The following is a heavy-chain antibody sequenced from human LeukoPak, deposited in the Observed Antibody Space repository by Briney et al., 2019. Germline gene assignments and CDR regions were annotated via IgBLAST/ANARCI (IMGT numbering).Heavy chain of an antibody. CDR1: GFTFSSYW. CDR3: ARVGAARYYYYYMDV. J-gene: IGHJ6*03. Sequence: GGSLRLSCAASGFTFSSYWMSWVRQAPGKGLEWVANIKQDGSEKYYVDSLKGRFTVSRDNAKNSLYLQINSLRAGDTAAYYCARVGAARYYYYYMDVWGKGTTVTVSS. V-gene: IGHV3-7*01. D-gene: IGHD2-15*01. CDR2: IKQDGSEK.